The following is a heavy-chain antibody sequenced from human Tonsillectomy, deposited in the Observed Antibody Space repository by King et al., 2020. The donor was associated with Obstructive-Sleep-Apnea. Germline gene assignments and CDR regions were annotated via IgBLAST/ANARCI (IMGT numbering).Heavy chain of an antibody. CDR2: ISSSSSYI. CDR3: ARYSRAWAVTTPDAFDI. V-gene: IGHV3-21*01. J-gene: IGHJ3*02. CDR1: GFTFSSYS. Sequence: VQLVESGGGLVKPGGSLRLSCAASGFTFSSYSMNWVRQAPGKGLEWVSAISSSSSYIYYADSVKGRFTISRDNAKNSLYLQMNSLRAEDTAVYYCARYSRAWAVTTPDAFDIWGQGTMVTVSS. D-gene: IGHD4-17*01.